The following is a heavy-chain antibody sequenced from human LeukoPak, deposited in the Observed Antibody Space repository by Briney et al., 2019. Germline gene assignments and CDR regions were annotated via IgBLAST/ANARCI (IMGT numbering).Heavy chain of an antibody. V-gene: IGHV3-20*04. Sequence: GGSLRLSCAASGFTLDDYGMSWVRHAPGKGLEWVSGINWNGGSTGYADSVKGRFTISRDNAKNSLYLQMNSLRAEDTALYYCARGFYGDYDYYYYMDVWGKGTTVTVSS. D-gene: IGHD4-17*01. CDR2: INWNGGST. CDR1: GFTLDDYG. CDR3: ARGFYGDYDYYYYMDV. J-gene: IGHJ6*03.